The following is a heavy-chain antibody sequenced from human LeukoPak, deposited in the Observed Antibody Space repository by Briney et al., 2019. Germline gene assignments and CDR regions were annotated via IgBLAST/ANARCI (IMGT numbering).Heavy chain of an antibody. CDR1: GFTFSSYW. J-gene: IGHJ6*03. CDR2: IKQDGSEK. D-gene: IGHD2-2*02. V-gene: IGHV3-7*01. Sequence: GGSLRLSCAASGFTFSSYWMSWVRQAPGKGLEWVANIKQDGSEKYYVDSVKGRFTISRDNAKNSLYLQMNSLRAEDTAVYYCARVAPDCSSTSCYTWYYYYYMDAWGKGTTVTVSS. CDR3: ARVAPDCSSTSCYTWYYYYYMDA.